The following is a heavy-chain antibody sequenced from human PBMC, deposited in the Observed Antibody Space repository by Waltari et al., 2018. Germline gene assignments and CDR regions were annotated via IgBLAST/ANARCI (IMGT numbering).Heavy chain of an antibody. Sequence: EVELVESGGELVQHGGSLSFSFAASGFSFSSYSMNWVSQAPGKGLEWISYISRGGTPIHYADSVKGRFTISRDNDKNALYLQMNSLRDEDTAVYFCASLQTSGSLFEIWGQGTLVTVSS. D-gene: IGHD1-26*01. V-gene: IGHV3-48*02. CDR3: ASLQTSGSLFEI. CDR2: ISRGGTPI. J-gene: IGHJ4*02. CDR1: GFSFSSYS.